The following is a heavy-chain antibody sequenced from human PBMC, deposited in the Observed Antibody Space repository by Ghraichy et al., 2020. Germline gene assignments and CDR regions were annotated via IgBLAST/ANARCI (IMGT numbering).Heavy chain of an antibody. CDR3: ARETTLVVPQEDRYFQH. Sequence: ASVKVSCKASGYTFTSYAMHWVRQAPGQRLEWMGWINAGNGNTKYSQKFQGRVTITRDTSASTAYMELSSLRSEDTAVYYCARETTLVVPQEDRYFQHWGQGTLVTVSS. CDR2: INAGNGNT. D-gene: IGHD2-2*01. CDR1: GYTFTSYA. J-gene: IGHJ1*01. V-gene: IGHV1-3*01.